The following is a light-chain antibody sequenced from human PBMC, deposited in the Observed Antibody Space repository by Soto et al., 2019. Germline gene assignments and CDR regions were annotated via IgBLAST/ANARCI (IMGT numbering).Light chain of an antibody. CDR2: GAT. J-gene: IGKJ1*01. Sequence: EIVLTQSPGTLSLSPGERATLSCRASQSVSNSFLAWYQQKPGQAPSLLIYGATSRATGIPDRFSGSGSGTDFTLTSSILAPEDFAVYYCQQYGSTPVTFGQGTKVEFK. CDR3: QQYGSTPVT. CDR1: QSVSNSF. V-gene: IGKV3-20*01.